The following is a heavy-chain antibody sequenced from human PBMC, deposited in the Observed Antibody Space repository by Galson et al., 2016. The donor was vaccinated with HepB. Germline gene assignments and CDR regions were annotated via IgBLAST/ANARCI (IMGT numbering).Heavy chain of an antibody. V-gene: IGHV4-34*01. J-gene: IGHJ4*02. Sequence: ATLSLTCVVYRASLNNNYWRWVRQPPGKGLEWLGEITHSGDINYNPSLKSRVTMSADTSSSQFSLKMTSVTAADTAMYYCATLERRPSGHYYFDSWGQGTLVTVSS. CDR1: RASLNNNY. CDR2: ITHSGDI. CDR3: ATLERRPSGHYYFDS. D-gene: IGHD3-22*01.